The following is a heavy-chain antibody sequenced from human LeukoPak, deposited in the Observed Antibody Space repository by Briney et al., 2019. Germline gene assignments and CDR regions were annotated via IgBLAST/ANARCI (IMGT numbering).Heavy chain of an antibody. CDR3: ASHPRYCSSTSCPKGENAFDI. V-gene: IGHV5-51*01. Sequence: GEPLKISCKGSGYSFTSYWSGWVRQMPEKGLEWRGIIYPGDSDTRYSPCFQGQVTISADKSFSTAYLQWSSLKASDTAMYYCASHPRYCSSTSCPKGENAFDIWGQGTMVTVSS. D-gene: IGHD2-2*01. CDR2: IYPGDSDT. J-gene: IGHJ3*02. CDR1: GYSFTSYW.